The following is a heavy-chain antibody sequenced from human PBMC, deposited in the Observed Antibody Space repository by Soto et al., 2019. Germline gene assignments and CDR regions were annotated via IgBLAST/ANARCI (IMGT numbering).Heavy chain of an antibody. V-gene: IGHV1-69*01. CDR3: GTGSILPKVES. Sequence: QVQLVQSGAEVKKPGSSVKVSCKASGGTLSRSAISWVRQAPGHGLEWMGGIIPIFGPAIYAQKFRGRVSIIADESTRTAYMEMSSLRSEDTAVYYCGTGSILPKVESWGQGTLVTVSA. J-gene: IGHJ4*02. CDR1: GGTLSRSA. CDR2: IIPIFGPA. D-gene: IGHD2-21*01.